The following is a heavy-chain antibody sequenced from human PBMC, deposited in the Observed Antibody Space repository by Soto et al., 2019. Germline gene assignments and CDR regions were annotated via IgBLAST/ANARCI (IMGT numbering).Heavy chain of an antibody. CDR2: ISYDGSNK. J-gene: IGHJ6*02. Sequence: ESGGGVVQPGRSLRLSCAASGFTFSSYAMHWVRQAPGKGLEWVAVISYDGSNKYYADSVKGRFTISRDNPKNTLYLQMNSLRAEDTAVYYCARDRHPIFGVVTGYYYYYGMDVWGQGTTVTVSS. D-gene: IGHD3-3*01. CDR3: ARDRHPIFGVVTGYYYYYGMDV. V-gene: IGHV3-30-3*01. CDR1: GFTFSSYA.